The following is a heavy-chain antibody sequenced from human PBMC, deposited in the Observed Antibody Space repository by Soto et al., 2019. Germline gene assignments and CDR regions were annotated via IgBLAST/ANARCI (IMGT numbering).Heavy chain of an antibody. CDR2: IYHSGST. J-gene: IGHJ6*02. CDR1: GGSISSSNW. CDR3: ARHDGTGYYGMDV. Sequence: ASETLSLTCAVSGGSISSSNWWSWVRQPPGKGLEWIGEIYHSGSTNYNPSLKSRVTISVDKSKNQFSLKLSSVTAADTAVYYCARHDGTGYYGMDVWGQGTTVTVSS. D-gene: IGHD1-26*01. V-gene: IGHV4-4*02.